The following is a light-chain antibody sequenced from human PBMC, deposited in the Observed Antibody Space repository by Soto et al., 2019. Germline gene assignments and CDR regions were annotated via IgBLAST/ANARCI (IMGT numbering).Light chain of an antibody. CDR2: NNN. CDR3: AAWDDSLNGYV. J-gene: IGLJ1*01. V-gene: IGLV1-44*01. Sequence: QSVLTQPPSAYGTPGQRVTISCYGGSSNIGTNAVNWYQQLPGTAPKLLIYNNNQRPSGVPDRFSGSKSGTSASLAISGLQSEDEADYYCAAWDDSLNGYVFGTGTKVTVL. CDR1: SSNIGTNA.